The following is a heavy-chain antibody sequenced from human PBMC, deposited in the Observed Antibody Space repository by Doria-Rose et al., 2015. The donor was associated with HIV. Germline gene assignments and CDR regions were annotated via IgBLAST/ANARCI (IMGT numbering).Heavy chain of an antibody. CDR3: ARIKSSRWYHKYYFDF. J-gene: IGHJ4*02. CDR2: IFSDGER. V-gene: IGHV2-26*01. Sequence: QESGPVLVKPTETLTLTCTVSGVSLSSPGMGVSWIRQPPGQALEWLATIFSDGERSYKTSLKSRLTISRGTSKSQVVLTMTDMDPVDTATYYCARIKSSRWYHKYYFDFWGQGTLVIVSA. D-gene: IGHD6-13*01. CDR1: GVSLSSPGMG.